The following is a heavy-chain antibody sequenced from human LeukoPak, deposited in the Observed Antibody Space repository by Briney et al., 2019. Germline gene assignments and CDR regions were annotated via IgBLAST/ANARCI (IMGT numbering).Heavy chain of an antibody. J-gene: IGHJ4*02. D-gene: IGHD2-15*01. Sequence: PSETLSLTCTVSGGSISSSSYYWGWIRQPPGKGLEWIGSIYYSGSTYYNPSLKSRVTISVDTSKNQFSLKLSSVTAADTAVYYCARDRALYCSGGSCYPGDYWGQGTLVTVSS. CDR2: IYYSGST. V-gene: IGHV4-39*01. CDR3: ARDRALYCSGGSCYPGDY. CDR1: GGSISSSSYY.